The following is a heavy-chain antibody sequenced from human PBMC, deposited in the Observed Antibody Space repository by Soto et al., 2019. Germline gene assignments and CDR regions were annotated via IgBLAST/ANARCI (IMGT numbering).Heavy chain of an antibody. V-gene: IGHV1-2*02. CDR3: ASPTGYQRPPLDV. D-gene: IGHD2-2*01. CDR1: GYTFTVSY. Sequence: GASVKVSCKASGYTFTVSYIHCVRQAPGQGLEWMGWINPNSGGTNYAQKIQGMGTMTRDTTITTATMKLSSLRSDETALYYGASPTGYQRPPLDVWGQGTTVTVSS. CDR2: INPNSGGT. J-gene: IGHJ6*02.